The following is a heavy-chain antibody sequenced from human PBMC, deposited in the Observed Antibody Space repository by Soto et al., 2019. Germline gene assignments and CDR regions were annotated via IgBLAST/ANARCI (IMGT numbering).Heavy chain of an antibody. CDR2: ISAFNGDT. Sequence: QVQLVQSGSEVKKPGASVNVSCKAVGYTFTSYGFSWVRQVPGQGLEWLGWISAFNGDTHYAQTMKGRLTVTTDTSTTTVHMQLRSLTPADTAVYYCTREAGWQRMVPYDWGQGTLVSVS. V-gene: IGHV1-18*04. CDR3: TREAGWQRMVPYD. D-gene: IGHD6-25*01. CDR1: GYTFTSYG. J-gene: IGHJ4*02.